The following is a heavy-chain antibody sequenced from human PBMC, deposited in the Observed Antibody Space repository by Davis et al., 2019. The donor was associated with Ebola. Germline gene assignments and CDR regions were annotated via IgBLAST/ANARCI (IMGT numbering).Heavy chain of an antibody. CDR3: AREMRARRWLQLGVVES. Sequence: SVKVSCKASGGTFSSYAISWVRQAPGQGLEWMGGIIPIFGTANYAQKFQGRVTITADESTSTAYMELSSLRSEDTAVYYCAREMRARRWLQLGVVESWGQGTLVTVSS. CDR1: GGTFSSYA. V-gene: IGHV1-69*13. CDR2: IIPIFGTA. D-gene: IGHD5-24*01. J-gene: IGHJ4*02.